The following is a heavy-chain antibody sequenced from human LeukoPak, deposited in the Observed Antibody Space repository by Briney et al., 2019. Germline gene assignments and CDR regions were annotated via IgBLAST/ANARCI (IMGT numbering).Heavy chain of an antibody. CDR2: ISSSSSYI. Sequence: PGGSLRLSCAASGFTFSSYSMNWVRQAPGKGLEWVSSISSSSSYIYYADSVKGRFTISRDNAKNSLYLQMNSLRAEDTAVYYCARAPSVDTAMVDYWGQGTLVTVSS. J-gene: IGHJ4*02. CDR1: GFTFSSYS. CDR3: ARAPSVDTAMVDY. D-gene: IGHD5-18*01. V-gene: IGHV3-21*01.